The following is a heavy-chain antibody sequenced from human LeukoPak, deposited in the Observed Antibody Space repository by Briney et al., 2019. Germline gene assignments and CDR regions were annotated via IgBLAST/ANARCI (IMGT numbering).Heavy chain of an antibody. CDR2: ISSSGSTI. V-gene: IGHV3-11*01. D-gene: IGHD2-2*01. Sequence: GGSLRLSCAASVFTFSDYYMSWVRQAPGKGLEGVSYISSSGSTIYYADSVKGRFTISRENAKNSLYLQMNSLRAEDTAVYYCARDCSSTSCYLRYYYYGMDVWGQGTTVTVSS. J-gene: IGHJ6*02. CDR1: VFTFSDYY. CDR3: ARDCSSTSCYLRYYYYGMDV.